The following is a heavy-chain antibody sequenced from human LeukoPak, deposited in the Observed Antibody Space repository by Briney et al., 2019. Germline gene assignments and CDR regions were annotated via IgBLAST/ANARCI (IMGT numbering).Heavy chain of an antibody. V-gene: IGHV4-39*01. Sequence: SETLSLTCTVSGGSISSSSYYWGWIRQPPGKGLEWIGSIYYSGSTYYNPSLKSRVTISVDTSKNQSSLKLSSVTAADTAVYYCARHQAQLLFGPTPNFDYWGQGTLVTVSS. J-gene: IGHJ4*02. CDR2: IYYSGST. CDR1: GGSISSSSYY. CDR3: ARHQAQLLFGPTPNFDY. D-gene: IGHD2-2*01.